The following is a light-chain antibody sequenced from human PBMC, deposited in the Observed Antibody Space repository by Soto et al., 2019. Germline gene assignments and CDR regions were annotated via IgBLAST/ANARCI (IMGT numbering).Light chain of an antibody. Sequence: QSVLTQPASVSGSPGQSITISCTGTSSDVGNYNLVSWYQQYPGKAPKLMIYEGGKRPSGVSNRFSGSKSGNTASLTISGLQAEDEADYYCASWDDRLFGVVFGGGTKVTVL. J-gene: IGLJ2*01. CDR1: SSDVGNYNL. V-gene: IGLV2-23*01. CDR2: EGG. CDR3: ASWDDRLFGVV.